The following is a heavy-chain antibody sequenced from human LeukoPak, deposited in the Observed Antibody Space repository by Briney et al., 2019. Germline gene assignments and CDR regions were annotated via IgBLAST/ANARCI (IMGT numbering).Heavy chain of an antibody. V-gene: IGHV1-3*01. CDR2: INAGNGNT. Sequence: ASVKVSCKASGYTLISYAMHWVRQAPGQRLEWMGWINAGNGNTKYSQKFQGRVTITRDTSASTAYMELSSLRSEDTAVYYCARADLVRNYYGMDVWGKGTTVTVSS. J-gene: IGHJ6*04. D-gene: IGHD4-23*01. CDR3: ARADLVRNYYGMDV. CDR1: GYTLISYA.